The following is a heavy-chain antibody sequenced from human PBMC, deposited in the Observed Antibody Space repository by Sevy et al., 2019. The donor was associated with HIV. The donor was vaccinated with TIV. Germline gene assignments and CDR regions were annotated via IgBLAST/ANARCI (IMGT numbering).Heavy chain of an antibody. CDR1: GFTFGDYA. Sequence: GGSLRLSCTASGFTFGDYAMSWVRQAPGKGLEWVSKISSSGSSIYYADSVKGRFTISRDNAKNSLNLQMNSLRAEDTAVYYCTRNGGACDNGFDPWGQGTLVTVSS. D-gene: IGHD2-21*01. V-gene: IGHV3-48*03. J-gene: IGHJ5*02. CDR2: ISSSGSSI. CDR3: TRNGGACDNGFDP.